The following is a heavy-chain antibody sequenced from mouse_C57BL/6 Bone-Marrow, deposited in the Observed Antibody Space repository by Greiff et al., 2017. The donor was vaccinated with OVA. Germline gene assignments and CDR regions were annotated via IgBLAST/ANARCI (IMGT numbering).Heavy chain of an antibody. Sequence: QVHVKQSGAELVKPGASVKLSCKASGYTFTSYWMHWVKQRPGQGLEWIGMIHPNSGSTNYNEKFKSKATLTVDKSSSTAYMQLSSLTSEDSAVYYCARLDMYYFDYWGQGTTLTVSS. J-gene: IGHJ2*01. V-gene: IGHV1-64*01. CDR3: ARLDMYYFDY. CDR2: IHPNSGST. CDR1: GYTFTSYW.